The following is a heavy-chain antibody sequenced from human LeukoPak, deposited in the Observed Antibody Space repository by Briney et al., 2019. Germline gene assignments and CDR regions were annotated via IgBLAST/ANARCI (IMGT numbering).Heavy chain of an antibody. CDR3: ARDWKTNSFDY. Sequence: GGSLRLSCAASGFTFDDYAMHWVRQAPGKGLEWVSLISGDGGSTYYADSVKGRFTISRDISKNTLYLQMDSLRAEDTAIYYCARDWKTNSFDYWGQGTLVTVSS. J-gene: IGHJ4*02. CDR2: ISGDGGST. D-gene: IGHD1-1*01. V-gene: IGHV3-43*02. CDR1: GFTFDDYA.